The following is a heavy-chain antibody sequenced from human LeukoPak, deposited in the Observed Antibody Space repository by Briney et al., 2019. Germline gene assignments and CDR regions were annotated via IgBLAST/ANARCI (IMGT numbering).Heavy chain of an antibody. J-gene: IGHJ5*02. CDR2: IYYSGST. CDR3: ARHHLIMTPNWFDP. V-gene: IGHV4-39*01. D-gene: IGHD3-16*01. Sequence: SETLSLTCTVSGGSISSSSYYWGWIRQPPGKGLEWIGNIYYSGSTYYNPSLKSRVTISVDTSKNQFSLKLSSVTAADTAVYYCARHHLIMTPNWFDPWGQGTLVTVSS. CDR1: GGSISSSSYY.